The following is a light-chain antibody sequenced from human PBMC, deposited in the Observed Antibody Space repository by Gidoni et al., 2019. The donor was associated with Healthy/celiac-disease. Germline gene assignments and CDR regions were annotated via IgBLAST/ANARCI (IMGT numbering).Light chain of an antibody. CDR1: QSDSSN. V-gene: IGKV3-15*01. J-gene: IGKJ2*01. CDR2: GAS. CDR3: QQYNNWPPYT. Sequence: EIVLTQSPATLSVSQGERATLSCRASQSDSSNLAWYQQKPGQAPRHLIYGASTRATGIPARFSGSGSGTEFTLTISSLQSEDFAVYYCQQYNNWPPYTFGQGTKLEIK.